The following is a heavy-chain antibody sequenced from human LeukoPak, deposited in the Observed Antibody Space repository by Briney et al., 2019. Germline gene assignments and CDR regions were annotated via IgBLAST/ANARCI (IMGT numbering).Heavy chain of an antibody. V-gene: IGHV4-4*07. Sequence: SETLSLICTVSGGSISSYYWSWIRQPAGKGLEWIGRIYTSGSTNYNPSLKSRVTMSVDTSKNQFSLKLSSVTAADTAVYYCAIRRTIFGVVSVPYYMDVWGKGTTVTVSS. J-gene: IGHJ6*03. CDR1: GGSISSYY. CDR3: AIRRTIFGVVSVPYYMDV. CDR2: IYTSGST. D-gene: IGHD3-3*01.